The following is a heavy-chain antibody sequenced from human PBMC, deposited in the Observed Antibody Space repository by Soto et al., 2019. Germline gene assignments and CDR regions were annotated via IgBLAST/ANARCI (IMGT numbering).Heavy chain of an antibody. Sequence: SSDTLSLTCTVSCGSISSYYWGWIRQPPGKGLEWIGSIYYSGSTYYNPSLKSRVTISVDTSKNQFSLKLSSVTAADTAVYYCARRGFGELEDYYYYYGMDVWGQGTTVTVSS. J-gene: IGHJ6*02. V-gene: IGHV4-39*01. CDR3: ARRGFGELEDYYYYYGMDV. D-gene: IGHD3-10*01. CDR2: IYYSGST. CDR1: CGSISSYY.